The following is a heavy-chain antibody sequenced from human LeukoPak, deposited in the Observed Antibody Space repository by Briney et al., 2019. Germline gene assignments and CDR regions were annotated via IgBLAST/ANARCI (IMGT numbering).Heavy chain of an antibody. CDR3: AREGYYYYYMDV. Sequence: LETLSLTCTVSGGSISSYYWSWIRQPAGKGLEWIGRFYTSGSTNYNPSLKSRVTMSVDTSKSQFSLKLSSVTAADTAVYYCAREGYYYYYMDVWGKGTTVTVSS. J-gene: IGHJ6*03. CDR2: FYTSGST. CDR1: GGSISSYY. V-gene: IGHV4-4*07.